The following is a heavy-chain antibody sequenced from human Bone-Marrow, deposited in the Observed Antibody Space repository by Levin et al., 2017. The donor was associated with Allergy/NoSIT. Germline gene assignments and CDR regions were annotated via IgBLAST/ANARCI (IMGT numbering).Heavy chain of an antibody. Sequence: GGSLRLSCAASGFTFSTYAMSWVRQAPGKGLEWVSVIGGSGGSIVYADSVRGRFTVSRDNSKNTLYLQMSTLRADDTAVYYCARDYKDTSGHFEYYLDYWGQGTLVTVSS. J-gene: IGHJ4*02. CDR2: IGGSGGSI. CDR1: GFTFSTYA. V-gene: IGHV3-23*01. D-gene: IGHD2-15*01. CDR3: ARDYKDTSGHFEYYLDY.